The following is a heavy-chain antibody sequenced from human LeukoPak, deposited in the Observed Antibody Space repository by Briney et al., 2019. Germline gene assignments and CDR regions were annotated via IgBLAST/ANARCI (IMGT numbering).Heavy chain of an antibody. V-gene: IGHV1-2*02. CDR1: GYTFTGYY. J-gene: IGHJ3*02. D-gene: IGHD6-19*01. Sequence: GASVKVSCKASGYTFTGYYMHWVRQAPGQGLEWMGWINPNSGGTNYAQKFQGRVTMTRDTSISTAYMELSRLRSDDTAVYYCARVSRSGPYSDAFDIWGQGTMVTVSS. CDR3: ARVSRSGPYSDAFDI. CDR2: INPNSGGT.